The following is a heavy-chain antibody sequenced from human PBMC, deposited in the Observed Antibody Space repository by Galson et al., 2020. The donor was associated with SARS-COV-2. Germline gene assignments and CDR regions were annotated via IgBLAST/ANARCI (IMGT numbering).Heavy chain of an antibody. V-gene: IGHV3-23*01. CDR2: ISRNGDKT. CDR1: GITFSSYA. J-gene: IGHJ4*02. CDR3: AKLEGLYYDSKHDYFDF. Sequence: GGSLRLSCTASGITFSSYAMNWVRQGPGKGLEWVSGISRNGDKTYYADSVKGRLTISRDNSKNTLYLQMNSLRVEDTAVFYCAKLEGLYYDSKHDYFDFWGQGTLVTVSS. D-gene: IGHD3-22*01.